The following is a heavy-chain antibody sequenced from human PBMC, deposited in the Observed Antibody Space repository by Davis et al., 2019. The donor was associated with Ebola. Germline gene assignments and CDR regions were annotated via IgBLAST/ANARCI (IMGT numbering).Heavy chain of an antibody. CDR1: GGSITNYY. V-gene: IGHV4-59*05. CDR3: ARAGGGNDVPD. D-gene: IGHD1-1*01. Sequence: SETLSLTCPVSGGSITNYYWYWIRQLPGKGLEWIGSIYYSGSTYYNPSLKSRVTISVDTSKNQFSLKLSPVTAAATAVYYCARAGGGNDVPDWGQGTLVTVSS. J-gene: IGHJ4*02. CDR2: IYYSGST.